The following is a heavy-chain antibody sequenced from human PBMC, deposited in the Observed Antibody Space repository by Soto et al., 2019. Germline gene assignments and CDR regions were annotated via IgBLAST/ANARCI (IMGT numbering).Heavy chain of an antibody. CDR3: ARHDSPITIFGVVIMNDYFDH. Sequence: PSETLSLTCTVSGGSISSSSYYWGWIRQPPGKGLEWIGSIYYSGSTYYNPSLKSRVTISVDTSKNQFSLKLSSVTAAATAVYYCARHDSPITIFGVVIMNDYFDHWGQGTLVTVSS. CDR1: GGSISSSSYY. V-gene: IGHV4-39*01. J-gene: IGHJ4*02. D-gene: IGHD3-3*01. CDR2: IYYSGST.